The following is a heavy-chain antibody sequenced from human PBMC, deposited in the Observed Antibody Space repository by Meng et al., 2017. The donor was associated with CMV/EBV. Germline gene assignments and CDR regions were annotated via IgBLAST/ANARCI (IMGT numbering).Heavy chain of an antibody. CDR3: AREYSPRSKADY. Sequence: ASAKVSCKASGYTFTSYDINWVRQATGQGLEWMGWMNPNSGNTGYAQKFQGRVTMTRNTSISTAYMELSSLRSEDTAVYYCAREYSPRSKADYWGQGTLVTVSS. J-gene: IGHJ4*02. CDR1: GYTFTSYD. V-gene: IGHV1-8*01. D-gene: IGHD2-15*01. CDR2: MNPNSGNT.